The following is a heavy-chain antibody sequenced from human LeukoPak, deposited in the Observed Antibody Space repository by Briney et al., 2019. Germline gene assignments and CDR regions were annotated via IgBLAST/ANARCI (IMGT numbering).Heavy chain of an antibody. D-gene: IGHD6-19*01. J-gene: IGHJ5*02. CDR1: GGSFSGYY. V-gene: IGHV4-34*01. CDR2: INHSGST. Sequence: SETLSLTCAVYGGSFSGYYWSWIRQPPGKGLEWIGEINHSGSTNYNPSLKSRVTISLNTSKNQFSLKLSSVTAADTAVYYCARGRGIAVAGTVNWFDPWGQGTLVTVSS. CDR3: ARGRGIAVAGTVNWFDP.